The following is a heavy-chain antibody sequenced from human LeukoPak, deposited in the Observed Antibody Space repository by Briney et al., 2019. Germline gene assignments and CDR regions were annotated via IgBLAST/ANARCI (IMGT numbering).Heavy chain of an antibody. CDR1: GFTFSSYG. CDR3: ARTNYYDSSGYEY. J-gene: IGHJ4*02. D-gene: IGHD3-22*01. Sequence: GRSLRLSCAASGFTFSSYGMHWVRQAPGKGLEWVAVIWYDGSNKYYADSVKGRFTISRDNSKNTLYLQMNSLRAEDTAVYYCARTNYYDSSGYEYWGQGTLVTVSS. V-gene: IGHV3-33*01. CDR2: IWYDGSNK.